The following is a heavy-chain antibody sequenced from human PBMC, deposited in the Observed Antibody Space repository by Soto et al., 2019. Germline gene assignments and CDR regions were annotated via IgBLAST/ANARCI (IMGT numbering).Heavy chain of an antibody. CDR3: EVTAIY. CDR1: GYTFTDYD. J-gene: IGHJ4*02. V-gene: IGHV1-8*01. CDR2: MSPESGNT. D-gene: IGHD2-21*02. Sequence: QVQVVQSRAEVKKPGASVKVSCKASGYTFTDYDINWVRQAPGQGLEYMGWMSPESGNTGYAPQFQGRVTITRHTTLRTAYRALNSLTSDDRSGYSCEVTAIYWGQGTKVTVSS.